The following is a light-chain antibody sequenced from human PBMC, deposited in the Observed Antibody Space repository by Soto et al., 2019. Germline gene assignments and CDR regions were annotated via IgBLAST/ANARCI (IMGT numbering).Light chain of an antibody. CDR2: DVS. Sequence: LTQPASVSGSPGQSITISCTGTISDVSGYNFVSWYQQYPGEAPKLMIYDVSNRPSGVSNRFSGSKSGNTASLTISGLQAEDEADYYCSSYTSSNTYVFGTGTKVTVL. CDR1: ISDVSGYNF. V-gene: IGLV2-14*03. CDR3: SSYTSSNTYV. J-gene: IGLJ1*01.